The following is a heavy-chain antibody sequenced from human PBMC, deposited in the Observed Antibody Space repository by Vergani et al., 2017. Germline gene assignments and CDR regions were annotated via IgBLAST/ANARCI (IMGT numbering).Heavy chain of an antibody. V-gene: IGHV3-66*01. Sequence: EVQLVESGGGLVQPGGSLRLSCAASGFSFSGFWMHWVRQAPGKGLEWVSVIDSGGSTYYADSVKGRFTISRDNSKNTLYLQMNSLRAEDTAVYYCARTVGGVFDYWGQGTLVTVSS. J-gene: IGHJ4*02. CDR1: GFSFSGFW. CDR2: IDSGGST. CDR3: ARTVGGVFDY. D-gene: IGHD3-16*01.